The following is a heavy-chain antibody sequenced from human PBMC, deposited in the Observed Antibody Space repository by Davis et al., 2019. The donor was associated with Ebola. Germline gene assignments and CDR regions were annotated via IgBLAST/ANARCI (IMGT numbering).Heavy chain of an antibody. D-gene: IGHD3-10*01. J-gene: IGHJ6*04. V-gene: IGHV1-8*01. CDR2: INPKNGNT. CDR3: ARERVRGVIRDYYYYGMDV. Sequence: ASVKVSCKASGYTFISHDINWVRQATGQGLEWVGRINPKNGNTDYARKFQGRVTMTRDTSTSTVYMELSSLRSEDTAVYYCARERVRGVIRDYYYYGMDVWGKGTTVTVSS. CDR1: GYTFISHD.